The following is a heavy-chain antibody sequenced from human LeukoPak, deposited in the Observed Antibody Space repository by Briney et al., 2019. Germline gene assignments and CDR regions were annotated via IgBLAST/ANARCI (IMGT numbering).Heavy chain of an antibody. CDR2: ISYDGSNK. Sequence: GGSLRLSCAASGFTFSSYGMHWVRQAPGKGLEWVAVISYDGSNKYYADSVRGRFTISRDNSKNTLYLQMNSLRAEDTAVYYCARDGAWIAAAGSYYGMDVWGQGTTVTVSS. CDR3: ARDGAWIAAAGSYYGMDV. D-gene: IGHD6-13*01. V-gene: IGHV3-30*03. CDR1: GFTFSSYG. J-gene: IGHJ6*02.